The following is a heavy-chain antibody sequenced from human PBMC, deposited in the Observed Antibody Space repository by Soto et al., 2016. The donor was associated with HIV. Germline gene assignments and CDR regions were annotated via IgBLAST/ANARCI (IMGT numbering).Heavy chain of an antibody. Sequence: EVQLVESGGGLVKPGGSLRLSCAASGFTFSSYSMNWVRQAPGKGLEWVSSISSSSSYIYYADSVKGRFTISRDNAKNSLYLQMNSLRAEDTAVYYCARDQSPGYSYGYGSPLYYWGQGTLVTVSS. CDR3: ARDQSPGYSYGYGSPLYY. CDR2: ISSSSSYI. D-gene: IGHD5-18*01. CDR1: GFTFSSYS. V-gene: IGHV3-21*01. J-gene: IGHJ4*02.